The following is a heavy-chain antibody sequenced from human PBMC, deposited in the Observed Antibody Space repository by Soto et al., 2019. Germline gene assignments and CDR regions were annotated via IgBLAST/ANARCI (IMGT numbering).Heavy chain of an antibody. V-gene: IGHV3-23*01. CDR3: AKDRRAGGNSAFYFDF. CDR2: ISATGGGT. D-gene: IGHD3-16*01. CDR1: GFKFSNYA. Sequence: LRLSCAASGFKFSNYAMSWVRQAPGKGLEWVSLISATGGGTYYADSVKGRFTISRDNSHNTLYLQVHSLTAEDTAVYYCAKDRRAGGNSAFYFDFWGQGAQVTV. J-gene: IGHJ4*02.